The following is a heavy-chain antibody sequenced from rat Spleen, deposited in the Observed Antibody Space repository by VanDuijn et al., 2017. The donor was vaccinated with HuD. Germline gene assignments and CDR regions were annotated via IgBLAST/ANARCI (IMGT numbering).Heavy chain of an antibody. CDR1: GFSLSNYG. D-gene: IGHD3-4*01. Sequence: VQLKESGPGLVQPSQTLSLTCTVSGFSLSNYGVIWVRQPPGRGLEWMGYINSAGSTNYNPSLKSRISITRDTSKNQFFLQVNSVTTEDTATYYCARTNNPYFYVMDAWGQGASVTVSS. V-gene: IGHV3-3*01. J-gene: IGHJ4*01. CDR2: INSAGST. CDR3: ARTNNPYFYVMDA.